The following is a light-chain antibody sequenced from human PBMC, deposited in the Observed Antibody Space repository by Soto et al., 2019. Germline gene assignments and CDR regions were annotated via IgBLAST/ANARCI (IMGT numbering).Light chain of an antibody. Sequence: EIVLTQSPATMSLSPGGTASLSCRASQSVSSYLAWYQQKPGQSPRLLIYDASNRATGTPARFSGSGSGTEFTLTINSLQSEDFAVYYCQQYHNLWAFGRGNKVDIK. CDR2: DAS. J-gene: IGKJ1*01. CDR3: QQYHNLWA. CDR1: QSVSSY. V-gene: IGKV3-15*01.